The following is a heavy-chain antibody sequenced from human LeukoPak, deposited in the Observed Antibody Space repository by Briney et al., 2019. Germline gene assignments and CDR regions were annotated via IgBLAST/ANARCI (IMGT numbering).Heavy chain of an antibody. Sequence: GGSLRLSCAASGFTFSSYWMSWVRQAPGKGLEWVANIKQDGSEKYYVDSVKGRFTISRDNAKKSLYLQMNSLRAEDTAVYYCARDLSYYRFDPWGQRTLVTLSS. V-gene: IGHV3-7*01. CDR3: ARDLSYYRFDP. J-gene: IGHJ5*02. CDR1: GFTFSSYW. CDR2: IKQDGSEK. D-gene: IGHD3-10*01.